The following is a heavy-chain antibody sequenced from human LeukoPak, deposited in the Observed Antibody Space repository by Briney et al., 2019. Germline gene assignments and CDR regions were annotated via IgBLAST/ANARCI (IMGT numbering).Heavy chain of an antibody. V-gene: IGHV4-30-4*08. CDR3: ARYCSGTDYYYYYMDV. CDR1: GGSISSCYYY. CDR2: IYYSGST. D-gene: IGHD2-15*01. Sequence: PSQTLSLTCTVSGGSISSCYYYWSWIRQPPGKGLEWIGYIYYSGSTYYNPSLKSRITISVDTSKNQFSLKLSSVIAADTAVYYCARYCSGTDYYYYYMDVWGKGTTVTVSS. J-gene: IGHJ6*03.